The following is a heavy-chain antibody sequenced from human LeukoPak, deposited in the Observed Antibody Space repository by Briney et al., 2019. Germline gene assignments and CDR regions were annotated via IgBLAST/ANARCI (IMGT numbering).Heavy chain of an antibody. Sequence: ASVKVSCKASGYTFTGYYMHWVRQAPGQGREWMGWINPNSGGTNYAQKFQGRVTMTRDTSISTAYMELSRLRSDDTAVYYCARVFPKPEWLSTYGMDVWGQGTTVTVSS. CDR2: INPNSGGT. V-gene: IGHV1-2*02. J-gene: IGHJ6*02. CDR3: ARVFPKPEWLSTYGMDV. CDR1: GYTFTGYY. D-gene: IGHD3-3*01.